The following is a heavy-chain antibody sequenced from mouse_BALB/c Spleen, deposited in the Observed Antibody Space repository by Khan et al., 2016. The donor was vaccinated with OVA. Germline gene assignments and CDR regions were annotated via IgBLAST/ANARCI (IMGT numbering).Heavy chain of an antibody. D-gene: IGHD2-4*01. J-gene: IGHJ3*01. CDR1: GYSITSDYN. CDR2: IHYSGST. V-gene: IGHV3-1*02. Sequence: EVKVEESGPDLVKPSQSLSLTCTVTGYSITSDYNWHWIRQFPGNKLEWMGYIHYSGSTNYNPSLKSRISFTRDTSKNQFFLQVNSVTTEDTATYYCARDDYAWFAYWGQGTLVTVSA. CDR3: ARDDYAWFAY.